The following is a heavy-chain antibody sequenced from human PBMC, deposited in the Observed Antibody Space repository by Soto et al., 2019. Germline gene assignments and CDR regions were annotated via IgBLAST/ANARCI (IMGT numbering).Heavy chain of an antibody. CDR1: GETFNSSA. Sequence: GCIRLCCAASGETFNSSAISLVCQDKGKGLEWVSAISGSGGSTYYAGCVKGWFTISRDNSKNTLYLQMNSLRGENTAVYYCAKDVLFFRAGSCSPDHCYGMEFWGQGSTVPV. CDR2: ISGSGGST. D-gene: IGHD2-15*01. CDR3: AKDVLFFRAGSCSPDHCYGMEF. V-gene: IGHV3-23*01. J-gene: IGHJ6*02.